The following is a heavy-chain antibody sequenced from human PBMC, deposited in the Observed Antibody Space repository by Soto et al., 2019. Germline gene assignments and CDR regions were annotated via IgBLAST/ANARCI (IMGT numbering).Heavy chain of an antibody. V-gene: IGHV3-30-3*01. CDR2: ISHDGINK. Sequence: GGSLRLSCAASGFTFSSSAMHWVRQAPGKGLEWVATISHDGINKYYADSMKGPFTISRDNSKNTLYLQMYSLRVEDTAVYYCARESDHWGQGTLVTVSS. J-gene: IGHJ4*02. CDR3: ARESDH. CDR1: GFTFSSSA.